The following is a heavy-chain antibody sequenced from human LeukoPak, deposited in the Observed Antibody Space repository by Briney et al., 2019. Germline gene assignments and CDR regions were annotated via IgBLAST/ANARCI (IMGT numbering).Heavy chain of an antibody. V-gene: IGHV4-59*01. J-gene: IGHJ4*02. CDR3: ATGGGYNPYYFDY. Sequence: SETLSLTCTVSGGSISSYYWSWIRQPPGKGLEWIGYIYYSGSTNYNPSLKSRVAISVDTSKNQFSLKLSSVTAADTAVYYCATGGGYNPYYFDYWGQGTLVTVSS. D-gene: IGHD5-24*01. CDR1: GGSISSYY. CDR2: IYYSGST.